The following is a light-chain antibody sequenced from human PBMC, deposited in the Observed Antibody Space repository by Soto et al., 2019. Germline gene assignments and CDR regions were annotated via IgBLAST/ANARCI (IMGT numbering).Light chain of an antibody. CDR3: CSYAGSSTPFV. J-gene: IGLJ1*01. CDR1: SSDLGSYNL. V-gene: IGLV2-23*01. CDR2: EGS. Sequence: QSVLTQPASVSGSPGQSITISCTGTSSDLGSYNLVSWYQQHPGKAPKLMIYEGSKRPSGVSNRFSGSKSGNTASLTISGLQAEDEADYYCCSYAGSSTPFVFGTGT.